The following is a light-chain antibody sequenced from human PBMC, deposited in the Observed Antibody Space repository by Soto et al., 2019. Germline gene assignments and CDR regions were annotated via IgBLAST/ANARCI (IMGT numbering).Light chain of an antibody. CDR2: LNSDGSH. CDR1: SGHSSYA. V-gene: IGLV4-69*01. CDR3: QTWGTGIPWV. J-gene: IGLJ3*02. Sequence: QPVLTQSPSASASLGASVKLTCTLSSGHSSYAIAWHQQQPEKGPRYLMKLNSDGSHGRGDGIPDRFSGSGSGAERYLTISSLQAEDEADYYCQTWGTGIPWVFGGGTKLTVL.